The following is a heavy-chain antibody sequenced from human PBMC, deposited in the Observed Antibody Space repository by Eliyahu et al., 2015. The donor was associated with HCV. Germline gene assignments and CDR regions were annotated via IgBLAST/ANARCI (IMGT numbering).Heavy chain of an antibody. D-gene: IGHD3-22*01. CDR2: IYYSGST. J-gene: IGHJ4*02. CDR1: GGXISSSSYY. Sequence: QLQLQESGPGLVKPSETLSLTCTVSGGXISSSSYYWGWIRHPPGKGLEWIGSIYYSGSTYYNPSLKSRVTISVDTSKNQFSLKLSSVTAADTAVYYCVSVYYDSSGYSLFDYWGQGTLVTVSS. CDR3: VSVYYDSSGYSLFDY. V-gene: IGHV4-39*01.